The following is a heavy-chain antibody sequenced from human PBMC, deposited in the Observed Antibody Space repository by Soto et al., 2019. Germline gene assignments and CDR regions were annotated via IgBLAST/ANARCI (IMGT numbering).Heavy chain of an antibody. CDR2: INSSSSYI. CDR1: GFTFSSYN. J-gene: IGHJ4*02. Sequence: GSLRLSCAASGFTFSSYNMNWVRQASGKGLEWGSSINSSSSYIYYAESVKGRFTISRDNAKNSLYLQMNSLRAEDTAVYYCAREGGSSSWYDQFDYWGQGTLVTVSS. CDR3: AREGGSSSWYDQFDY. V-gene: IGHV3-21*01. D-gene: IGHD6-13*01.